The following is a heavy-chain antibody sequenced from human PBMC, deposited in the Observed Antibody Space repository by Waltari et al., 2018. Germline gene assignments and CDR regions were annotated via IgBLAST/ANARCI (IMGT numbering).Heavy chain of an antibody. V-gene: IGHV4-61*02. CDR1: GDSITTPPYY. CDR3: ARSAKCETSSDSCDLVAN. D-gene: IGHD2-21*01. CDR2: SHNSGLT. Sequence: QVQLQESGPGLVEPSQTLSLTCTVSGDSITTPPYYWGLTRQPAGKGLEWIGRSHNSGLTEYKASLKSRVAISRDTSKNQFSLNLRSVTAADTAVYYCARSAKCETSSDSCDLVANWGQGTLVTVSS. J-gene: IGHJ4*02.